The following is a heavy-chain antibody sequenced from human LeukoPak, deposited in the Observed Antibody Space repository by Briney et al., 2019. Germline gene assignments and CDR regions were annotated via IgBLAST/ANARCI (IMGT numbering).Heavy chain of an antibody. J-gene: IGHJ6*03. D-gene: IGHD1-26*01. CDR2: ISSSSSYI. CDR1: GFTFSSYS. Sequence: GGSLRLSCAASGFTFSSYSMNWVRQAPGKGLEWVSSISSSSSYIYYADSVKGRFTISRDNAKNSLYLQTNSLRAEDTAVYYCAREGRVGARSYYMDVWGKGTTVTVSS. V-gene: IGHV3-21*01. CDR3: AREGRVGARSYYMDV.